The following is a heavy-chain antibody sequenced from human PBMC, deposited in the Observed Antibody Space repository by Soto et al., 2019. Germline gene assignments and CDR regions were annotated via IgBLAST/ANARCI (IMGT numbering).Heavy chain of an antibody. Sequence: QLQLQESGSGLVKPSQTLSLTCAVSGGSISSGGYSWSWIRQPPGKGLEWIGYIYHSGSTYYNPSLKSRVTIAVDRSKNQFPLKLSSVTAADTAVYYCASLYGGTDRVDYWGQRTLDTVSS. V-gene: IGHV4-30-2*01. CDR1: GGSISSGGYS. D-gene: IGHD4-17*01. J-gene: IGHJ4*02. CDR2: IYHSGST. CDR3: ASLYGGTDRVDY.